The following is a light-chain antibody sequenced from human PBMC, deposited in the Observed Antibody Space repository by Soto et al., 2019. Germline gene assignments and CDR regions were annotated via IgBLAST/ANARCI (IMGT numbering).Light chain of an antibody. V-gene: IGKV3-15*01. CDR3: QQYNNGWT. CDR2: GAS. Sequence: EIVMTQSPATLSVSPGERATLSCRASQSVSSNLAWSQQTPGQAPRLLIYGASTRATGIPARFSGSGSGTEFTLTISSLQSEDFAVYYCQQYNNGWTFGQGTKVEIK. J-gene: IGKJ1*01. CDR1: QSVSSN.